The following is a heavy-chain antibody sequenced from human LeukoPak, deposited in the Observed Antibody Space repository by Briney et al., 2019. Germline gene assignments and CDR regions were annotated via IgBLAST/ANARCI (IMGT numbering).Heavy chain of an antibody. J-gene: IGHJ4*02. Sequence: GGSLRLSCAASGFTFSSYGMHWVRQAPGKGLEWVAVISYDGSNKYYADSVKGRFTISRDNSKNTLYLQMNSLRAEDTAVYYCAKHFTIFGVVDYWGQGTLVTVSS. CDR2: ISYDGSNK. CDR3: AKHFTIFGVVDY. V-gene: IGHV3-30*18. CDR1: GFTFSSYG. D-gene: IGHD3-3*01.